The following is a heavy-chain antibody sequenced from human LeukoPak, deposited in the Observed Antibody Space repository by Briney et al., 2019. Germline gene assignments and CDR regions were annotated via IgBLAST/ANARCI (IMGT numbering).Heavy chain of an antibody. CDR3: ARDPDGYNYLPGY. CDR1: GYSISSGYY. CDR2: IYESGST. J-gene: IGHJ4*02. V-gene: IGHV4-38-2*02. Sequence: SETLSLTCTVSGYSISSGYYWGWIRQPPGKGLEWIGSIYESGSTYYNPSLKSRVTISVDTSKNQFSLRMNSVTAADTAVYYCARDPDGYNYLPGYWDQGTLVTVSS. D-gene: IGHD5-24*01.